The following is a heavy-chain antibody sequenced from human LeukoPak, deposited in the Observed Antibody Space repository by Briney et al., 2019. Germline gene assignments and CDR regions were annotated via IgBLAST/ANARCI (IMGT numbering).Heavy chain of an antibody. CDR3: ARAGGYCGRISCPYYFDY. CDR1: GFTFSSYE. CDR2: IGSSDSTT. V-gene: IGHV3-48*03. J-gene: IGHJ4*02. Sequence: GGSLRLSCVASGFTFSSYEMNWVRQAPGKGLEWLSYIGSSDSTTHYADSVKGRFTISRDNAKNSLYLQMNSLRVEDTAVYYCARAGGYCGRISCPYYFDYWGQGSLVAVSS. D-gene: IGHD2-15*01.